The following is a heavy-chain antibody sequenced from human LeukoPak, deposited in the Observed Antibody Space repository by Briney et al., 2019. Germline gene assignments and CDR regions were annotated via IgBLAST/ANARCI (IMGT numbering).Heavy chain of an antibody. CDR2: ISSSGSTL. CDR1: GFTFSSYE. Sequence: GGSLRLSCAASGFTFSSYEMNWVRQAPGKGLEWVSYISSSGSTLYYADSVKGRFTISRDNAKNSLYLQMNSLRAEDTAVYYCARDQVVTAITFFDYWGQGTLVTVSS. CDR3: ARDQVVTAITFFDY. J-gene: IGHJ4*02. V-gene: IGHV3-48*03. D-gene: IGHD2-21*02.